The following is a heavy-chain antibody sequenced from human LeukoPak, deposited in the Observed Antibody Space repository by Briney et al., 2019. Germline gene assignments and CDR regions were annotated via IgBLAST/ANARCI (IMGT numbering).Heavy chain of an antibody. CDR2: IKQDGSEK. V-gene: IGHV3-7*03. CDR3: ASAPPYCSSTSCYDY. CDR1: GFTFSSYW. D-gene: IGHD2-2*01. J-gene: IGHJ4*02. Sequence: GGSLRLSCAASGFTFSSYWMSWVRQAPGKGLEWVANIKQDGSEKYYVDSVKGRFTISRDNAKNSLYLQMNSLRAEDTAVYYCASAPPYCSSTSCYDYRGQGTLVTVSS.